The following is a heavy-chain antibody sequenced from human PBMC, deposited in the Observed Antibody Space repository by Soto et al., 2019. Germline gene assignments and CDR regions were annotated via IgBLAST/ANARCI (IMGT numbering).Heavy chain of an antibody. CDR2: ISGISRDT. V-gene: IGHV3-23*01. CDR3: ATQDFRGSTGTT. D-gene: IGHD1-1*01. J-gene: IGHJ4*02. Sequence: EVRLLESGGGLVQPGGSLRLSCAASGFTFSTFAMGWVRQDPGKGLEWVSLISGISRDTYYADSVKGRFTISRDNSKNTLYLQMNSLRAEDTAVYYCATQDFRGSTGTTWGQGTLVTVSS. CDR1: GFTFSTFA.